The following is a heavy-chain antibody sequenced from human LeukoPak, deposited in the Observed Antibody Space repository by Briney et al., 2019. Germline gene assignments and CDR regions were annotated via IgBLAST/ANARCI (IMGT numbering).Heavy chain of an antibody. D-gene: IGHD2-2*01. V-gene: IGHV1-18*01. CDR2: ISAYNGNT. CDR3: ARVIRGVPAAIPLDC. Sequence: ASVKVSCKASGYTFTSYGISWVRQAPGQGLEWMGWISAYNGNTNYAQKLQGRVTMTTDTSTSTAYMELRSLRSDDTAVYYCARVIRGVPAAIPLDCWGQGTLVTVSS. J-gene: IGHJ4*02. CDR1: GYTFTSYG.